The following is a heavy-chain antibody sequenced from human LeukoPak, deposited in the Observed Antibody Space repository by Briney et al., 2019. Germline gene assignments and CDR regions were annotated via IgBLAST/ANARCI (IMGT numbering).Heavy chain of an antibody. J-gene: IGHJ4*02. D-gene: IGHD3-10*01. CDR2: IYYSGRT. CDR3: ARGSYTDEGNDY. V-gene: IGHV4-39*01. CDR1: GGSISSSSYY. Sequence: SETLSLTCTVSGGSISSSSYYWGWIRQPPGKGLEWIGSIYYSGRTYYNPSLKSRVTISVDTSKNQFSLKLSSVTAADTAVYFCARGSYTDEGNDYWGQGTLVTVSS.